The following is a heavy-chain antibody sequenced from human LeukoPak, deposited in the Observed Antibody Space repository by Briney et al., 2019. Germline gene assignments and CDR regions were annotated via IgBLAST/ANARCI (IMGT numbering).Heavy chain of an antibody. CDR3: ARGYYGMDA. J-gene: IGHJ6*02. Sequence: ASVKVSCKASGYTFTGQYLYWARQTPGQGLEWMGWINPKTGDTDPAQNFQGRVTMTRDTSITTVYMELSSLTSDDTAVYYCARGYYGMDAWGQGTTVTVSS. CDR2: INPKTGDT. V-gene: IGHV1-2*02. CDR1: GYTFTGQY.